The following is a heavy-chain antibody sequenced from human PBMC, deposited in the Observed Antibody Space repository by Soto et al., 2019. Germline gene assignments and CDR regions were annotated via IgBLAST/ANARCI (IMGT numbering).Heavy chain of an antibody. CDR3: ASGGVAGGFFDY. CDR1: GYTFSGYY. CDR2: ISPNSGDT. D-gene: IGHD3-10*01. J-gene: IGHJ4*02. Sequence: ASVKVSCKASGYTFSGYYIHWVRQAPGQGLAWMGWISPNSGDTNYAQKFQGRVTMTRDTSISTAYMELSGLRSDDTAVYYCASGGVAGGFFDYWGQGTMVTVSS. V-gene: IGHV1-2*02.